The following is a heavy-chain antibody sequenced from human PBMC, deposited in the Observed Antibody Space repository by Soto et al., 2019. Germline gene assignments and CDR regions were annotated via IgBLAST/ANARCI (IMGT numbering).Heavy chain of an antibody. D-gene: IGHD3-3*01. CDR1: GFTFDDYA. V-gene: IGHV3-9*01. Sequence: EVQLVESGGGLVQPGRSLRLSCAASGFTFDDYAMHWVRQAPGKGLEWVSGISWNSGSIGYADSVKGRFTISRDNAKNSLYLQMNSLRAEDTALCYCAMLNSIFGVVSVTNDAFDIWGQGTMVTVSS. CDR2: ISWNSGSI. J-gene: IGHJ3*02. CDR3: AMLNSIFGVVSVTNDAFDI.